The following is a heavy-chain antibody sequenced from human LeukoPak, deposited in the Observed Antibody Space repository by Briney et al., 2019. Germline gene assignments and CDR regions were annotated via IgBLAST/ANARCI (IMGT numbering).Heavy chain of an antibody. J-gene: IGHJ6*03. CDR2: IRYDGSIK. CDR3: AKGGGGRLIYYYYMDV. D-gene: IGHD3-16*01. CDR1: GFTFSDYG. Sequence: GGSLRLSCAASGFTFSDYGMDWVRQAPGKGLEWVAFIRYDGSIKYYTDSVKDRFTISRDNAKNSLYLQMNSLRAEDMALYYCAKGGGGRLIYYYYMDVWGKGTTVTVSS. V-gene: IGHV3-30*02.